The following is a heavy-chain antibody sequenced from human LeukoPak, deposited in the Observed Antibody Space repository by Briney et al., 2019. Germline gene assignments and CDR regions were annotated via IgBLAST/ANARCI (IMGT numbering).Heavy chain of an antibody. CDR3: ERERLRFVDY. J-gene: IGHJ4*02. CDR1: GFTFSSYE. D-gene: IGHD3-10*01. V-gene: IGHV3-48*03. CDR2: ISSSGSTI. Sequence: GGSLRLSCAASGFTFSSYEMNSVRQAPGKGLEWVSYISSSGSTIYYADSVKGRFTISRDNAKNSLYLQMNSLRAEDTAVYYCERERLRFVDYWGQGTLVTVSS.